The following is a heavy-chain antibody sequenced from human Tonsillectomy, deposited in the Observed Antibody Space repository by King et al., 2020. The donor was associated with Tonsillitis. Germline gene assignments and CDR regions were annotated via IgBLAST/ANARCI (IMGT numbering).Heavy chain of an antibody. Sequence: VQLVESGGGLVQPGGSLRLSCAASGFTFRNYGMNWVRQAPGKGLEWVSVISSDGGSANYADSWKGRFTISRDNSKNTLYLQMNSLRAEDTAIYYCAKDVVLEWLLLFDQWGQGTLVTVSS. D-gene: IGHD3-3*01. V-gene: IGHV3-23*04. CDR1: GFTFRNYG. J-gene: IGHJ4*02. CDR3: AKDVVLEWLLLFDQ. CDR2: ISSDGGSA.